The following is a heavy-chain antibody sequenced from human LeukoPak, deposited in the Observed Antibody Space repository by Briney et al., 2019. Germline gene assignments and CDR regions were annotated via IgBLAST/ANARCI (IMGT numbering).Heavy chain of an antibody. J-gene: IGHJ4*02. D-gene: IGHD2-21*02. Sequence: GGSLRLSCAASGFTLSNYWMTWVRQAPGKGLEWVANIKEDGSDKYYVDSVKDRFTISRDNAKNSLYLQMNSLRVEDTAVYFCARDQWRLFDYWGQGTLVAVPS. CDR2: IKEDGSDK. CDR3: ARDQWRLFDY. V-gene: IGHV3-7*04. CDR1: GFTLSNYW.